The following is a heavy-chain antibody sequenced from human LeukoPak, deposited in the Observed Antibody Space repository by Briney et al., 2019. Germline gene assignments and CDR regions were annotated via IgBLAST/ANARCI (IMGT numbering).Heavy chain of an antibody. D-gene: IGHD6-13*01. CDR1: GYTFTGYY. J-gene: IGHJ5*02. V-gene: IGHV1-2*02. CDR2: INPNNGDT. Sequence: GASVKVSCKASGYTFTGYYMHWVRQAPGQGLEWMGWINPNNGDTHYAQKFQGTVTMTRDTSISTAYMELSSLRSDDTAVYYCARGLAAAGTSPRFDPWGQGTLVTVSS. CDR3: ARGLAAAGTSPRFDP.